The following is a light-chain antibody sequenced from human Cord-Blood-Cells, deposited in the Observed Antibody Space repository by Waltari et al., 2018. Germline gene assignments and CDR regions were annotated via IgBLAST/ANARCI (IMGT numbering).Light chain of an antibody. J-gene: IGKJ5*01. Sequence: LLPQSPPTLSLSPGERAPLSCRASQSVSSSLAWYQQTPGQAPRLLIYDASNRATGIPARFSGSGSGTDFTLTISSLEPEDFAVYYCQQRSNWPQITFGQGTRLEIK. CDR3: QQRSNWPQIT. CDR2: DAS. CDR1: QSVSSS. V-gene: IGKV3-11*01.